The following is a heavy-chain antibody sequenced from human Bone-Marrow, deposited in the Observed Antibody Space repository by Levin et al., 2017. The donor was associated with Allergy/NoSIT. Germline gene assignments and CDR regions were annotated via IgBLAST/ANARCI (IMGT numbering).Heavy chain of an antibody. J-gene: IGHJ4*02. CDR3: ARDGGIVVVVAAAGFDY. V-gene: IGHV3-30-3*01. D-gene: IGHD2-15*01. Sequence: GGSLRLSCAASGFTFSSYAMHWVRQAPGKGLEWVAVISYDGSNKYYADSVKGRFTISRDNSKNTLYLQMNSLRAEDTAVYYCARDGGIVVVVAAAGFDYWGQGTLVTVSS. CDR2: ISYDGSNK. CDR1: GFTFSSYA.